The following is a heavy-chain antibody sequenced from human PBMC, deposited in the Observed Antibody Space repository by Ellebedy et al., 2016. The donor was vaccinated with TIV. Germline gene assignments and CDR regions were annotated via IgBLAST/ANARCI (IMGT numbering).Heavy chain of an antibody. CDR1: GFTFSRYW. D-gene: IGHD6-19*01. J-gene: IGHJ4*02. CDR3: ARLDAIIAVKSLDY. V-gene: IGHV3-7*03. Sequence: GGSLRLSCAASGFTFSRYWMNWVRQAPGKGLEWVANIKQDGSEKYYVDSVKGRFTISRDNAKNSLYLQMNSLRAEETAVYFCARLDAIIAVKSLDYWGQGTLVTVSS. CDR2: IKQDGSEK.